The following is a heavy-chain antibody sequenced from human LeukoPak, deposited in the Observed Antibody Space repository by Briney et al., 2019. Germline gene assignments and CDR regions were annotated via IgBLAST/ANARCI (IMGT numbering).Heavy chain of an antibody. Sequence: ASVKVSCKASGYTFTGYYMHWVRQAPGQGLEWMGRINPNSGGTSYAQKFQGRVTMTRDTSISTAYMELSRLRSDDTAVHYCARAITPLVLELADYWGQGTLVTVSS. CDR1: GYTFTGYY. J-gene: IGHJ4*02. CDR3: ARAITPLVLELADY. D-gene: IGHD1-7*01. V-gene: IGHV1-2*06. CDR2: INPNSGGT.